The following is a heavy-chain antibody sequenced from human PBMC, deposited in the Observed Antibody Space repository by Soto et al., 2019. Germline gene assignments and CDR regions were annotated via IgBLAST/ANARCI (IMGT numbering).Heavy chain of an antibody. Sequence: SETLSLTCTVSGGSSSRYYWSWIRQPPGKGLEWIGYIYYSGSTNYNPSLKSRVTISVDTSKNQFSLKLSSVTAADPAVYCCARRGKGAAFGSFASWGKETLATVPP. J-gene: IGHJ4*02. CDR2: IYYSGST. D-gene: IGHD3-3*02. CDR3: ARRGKGAAFGSFAS. V-gene: IGHV4-59*08. CDR1: GGSSSRYY.